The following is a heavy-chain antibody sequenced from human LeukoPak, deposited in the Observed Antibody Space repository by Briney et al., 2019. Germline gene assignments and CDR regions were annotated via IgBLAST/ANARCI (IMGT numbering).Heavy chain of an antibody. CDR2: ISGSSSTI. CDR1: GFTFNYYW. J-gene: IGHJ4*02. CDR3: ARDSTATSSPIDY. V-gene: IGHV3-48*02. Sequence: PGGSLRLSCAASGFTFNYYWMNWVRQAPGKGLEWVSYISGSSSTIYYADSVKGRFTISRDNAKNSLYLQMNSLRDEDTAVYYCARDSTATSSPIDYWGQGTLVTVSS.